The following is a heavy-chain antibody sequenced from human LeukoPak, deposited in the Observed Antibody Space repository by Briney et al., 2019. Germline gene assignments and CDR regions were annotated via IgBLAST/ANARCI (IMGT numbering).Heavy chain of an antibody. Sequence: PRRSLRLSCAASGFTFSSYAMHWVRQAPGKGLEWVAVISYDGSNKYYADSVKGRFTISRDNSKNTLYLQMNSLRAEDTAVYYCARVSGYSSGWSRDSDYWGQGTLVTVSS. CDR2: ISYDGSNK. J-gene: IGHJ4*02. V-gene: IGHV3-30*04. CDR1: GFTFSSYA. CDR3: ARVSGYSSGWSRDSDY. D-gene: IGHD6-19*01.